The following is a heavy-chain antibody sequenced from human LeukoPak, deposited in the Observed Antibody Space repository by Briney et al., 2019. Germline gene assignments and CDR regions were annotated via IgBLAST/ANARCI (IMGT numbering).Heavy chain of an antibody. J-gene: IGHJ4*02. V-gene: IGHV1-69*13. CDR1: GGTFSSNA. Sequence: HRASVKVSCKASGGTFSSNAISWVRQAPGQGLEWMGGIIPIFGTANYAQKFQGRVTITADESTSTAYMELSSLRSEDTAVYYCARATAQDFWSGYYDGFDYWGQGTLATVSS. CDR3: ARATAQDFWSGYYDGFDY. CDR2: IIPIFGTA. D-gene: IGHD3-3*01.